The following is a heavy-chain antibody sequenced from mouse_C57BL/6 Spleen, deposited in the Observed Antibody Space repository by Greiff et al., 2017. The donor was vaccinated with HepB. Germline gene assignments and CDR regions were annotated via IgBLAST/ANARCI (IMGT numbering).Heavy chain of an antibody. Sequence: QVQLQQSGPELVKPGASVKISCKASGYAFSSSWMNWVKQRPGKGLEWIGRIYPGDGDTNYNGKFKGKATLTADKSSRTAYMQLSSLTSEDSAVYFCAILGRDAMDYWGQGTSVTVSS. V-gene: IGHV1-82*01. CDR3: AILGRDAMDY. D-gene: IGHD4-1*01. J-gene: IGHJ4*01. CDR2: IYPGDGDT. CDR1: GYAFSSSW.